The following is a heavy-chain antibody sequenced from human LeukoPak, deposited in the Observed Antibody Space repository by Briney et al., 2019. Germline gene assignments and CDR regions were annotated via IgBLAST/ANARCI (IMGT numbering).Heavy chain of an antibody. CDR1: GFTFSSYA. Sequence: GGSLRLSCAASGFTFSSYAMHWVRQAPGKGLEWVAAISYDGSNKYYADSVKGRFTISRDNSKNTLYLQMNSLRAEDTAVYYCARDVTSILYGDYGYYFDYWGQGTLVTVSS. V-gene: IGHV3-30-3*01. D-gene: IGHD4-17*01. J-gene: IGHJ4*02. CDR3: ARDVTSILYGDYGYYFDY. CDR2: ISYDGSNK.